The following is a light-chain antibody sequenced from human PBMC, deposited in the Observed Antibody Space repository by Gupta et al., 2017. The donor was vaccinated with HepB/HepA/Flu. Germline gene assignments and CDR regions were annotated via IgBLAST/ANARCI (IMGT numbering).Light chain of an antibody. Sequence: QSALTQPPSASGSPGPSVTISRTGTSSDVGIYNYVSWYQQHPGKAPKLMIHEVNKRPSGVPDRFSGSKSGNTASLTVSGLQAEDEADYYCSSYAGSNNLIFGGGTRLTVL. J-gene: IGLJ2*01. V-gene: IGLV2-8*01. CDR3: SSYAGSNNLI. CDR2: EVN. CDR1: SSDVGIYNY.